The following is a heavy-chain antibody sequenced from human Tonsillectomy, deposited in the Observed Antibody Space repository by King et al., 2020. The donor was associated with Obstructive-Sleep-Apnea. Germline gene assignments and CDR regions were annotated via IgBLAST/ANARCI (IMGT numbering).Heavy chain of an antibody. D-gene: IGHD1-26*01. CDR1: GYTFSSYY. CDR3: ARDPRPIAGVMGPTTDH. Sequence: QLVQSGAEVEKPGASVKVSCKAFGYTFSSYYIHWVRQAPGQGLEWMGIINPNGGSTVYAQKFQGRVSMTRDTATNTVYMHLTSLTSKDTAVYYCARDPRPIAGVMGPTTDHWGQGTLVTVSS. V-gene: IGHV1-46*01. CDR2: INPNGGST. J-gene: IGHJ4*02.